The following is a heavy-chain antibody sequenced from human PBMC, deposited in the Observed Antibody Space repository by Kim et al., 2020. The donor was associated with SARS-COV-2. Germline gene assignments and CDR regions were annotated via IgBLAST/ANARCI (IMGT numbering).Heavy chain of an antibody. J-gene: IGHJ6*02. CDR3: AKDNDRGSYGYYYGMDV. Sequence: GGSLRLSCAASGFVFSSYAMHWVRQAPGKGLEWVAVIWYDRSYKHYVDSLKGRFTISRDNSKNTVYLQMNSLRAEDTGVYYCAKDNDRGSYGYYYGMDVWGQGTTVTVSS. CDR2: IWYDRSYK. V-gene: IGHV3-33*06. D-gene: IGHD3-16*01. CDR1: GFVFSSYA.